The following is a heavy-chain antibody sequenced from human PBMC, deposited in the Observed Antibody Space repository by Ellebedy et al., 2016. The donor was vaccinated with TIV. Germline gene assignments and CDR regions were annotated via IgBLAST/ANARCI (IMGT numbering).Heavy chain of an antibody. J-gene: IGHJ4*02. V-gene: IGHV1-2*02. D-gene: IGHD6-13*01. Sequence: AASVKVSCKASGYTFTGYYIHWVRQAPGQGLEWMGWIYPKRGTTRYAQIFQGRVTLTRDTSINTAYMELTWLRSDDTAMYCCARVGADDLWGQGTLVTVSS. CDR2: IYPKRGTT. CDR1: GYTFTGYY. CDR3: ARVGADDL.